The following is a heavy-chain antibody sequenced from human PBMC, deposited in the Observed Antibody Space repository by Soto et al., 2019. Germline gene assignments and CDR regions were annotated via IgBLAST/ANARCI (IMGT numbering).Heavy chain of an antibody. CDR2: ISSSSSYT. J-gene: IGHJ5*02. V-gene: IGHV3-11*06. CDR1: GFTFSDYY. CDR3: ARDLTTDSIAAAGTGIDWFDP. Sequence: GGSLRLSCAASGFTFSDYYMSWIRQAPGKGLEWVSYISSSSSYTNYADSVKGRFTISRDSAKNSLYLQMNSLRAEDTAVYYCARDLTTDSIAAAGTGIDWFDPWGQGTLVTVSS. D-gene: IGHD6-13*01.